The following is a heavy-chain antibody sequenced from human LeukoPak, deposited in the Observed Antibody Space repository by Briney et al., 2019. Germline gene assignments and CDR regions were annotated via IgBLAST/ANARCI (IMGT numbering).Heavy chain of an antibody. CDR2: VYTGDSDT. D-gene: IGHD6-13*01. CDR1: GYSFASYC. CDR3: ARGHLYDYSSTSYYFDY. V-gene: IGHV5-51*01. Sequence: GESLQISCQGSGYSFASYCIGWVRQMPGKGREWMGVVYTGDSDTRYSPSSQGQVTISADKSISTAYLQWSSLKASDTAMYYCARGHLYDYSSTSYYFDYWGPGSLVTVSS. J-gene: IGHJ4*02.